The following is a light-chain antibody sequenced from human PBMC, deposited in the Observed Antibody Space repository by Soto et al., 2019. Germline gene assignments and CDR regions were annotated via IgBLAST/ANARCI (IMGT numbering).Light chain of an antibody. Sequence: EIVLTQSPGTLSLSPGERVTLSCRASQSVTSSFLAWYQQKPGQAPRLLIYGASSRATGIPDRFSGSGSGTDFTLTISRLEPEDFAVYYCQQYDSSPVTFGQGTKVEFK. J-gene: IGKJ1*01. CDR2: GAS. CDR1: QSVTSSF. V-gene: IGKV3-20*01. CDR3: QQYDSSPVT.